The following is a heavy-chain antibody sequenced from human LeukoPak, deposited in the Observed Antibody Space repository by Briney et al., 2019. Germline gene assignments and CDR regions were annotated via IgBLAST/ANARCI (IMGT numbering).Heavy chain of an antibody. J-gene: IGHJ5*02. Sequence: GGSLRLSCAASGFTFSSYWMTWVRQAPGKGLEWVANIKVDGSESDYADSVMGRFMISRDNAKNSLYLQMNSLRAEDTAVYYCARDLFWSGYPNSGTWGQGTLVTVSS. CDR1: GFTFSSYW. D-gene: IGHD3-3*01. V-gene: IGHV3-7*01. CDR3: ARDLFWSGYPNSGT. CDR2: IKVDGSES.